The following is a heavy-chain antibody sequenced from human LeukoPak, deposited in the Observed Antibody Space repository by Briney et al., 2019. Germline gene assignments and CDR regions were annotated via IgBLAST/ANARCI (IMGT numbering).Heavy chain of an antibody. V-gene: IGHV4-59*02. Sequence: PSETLSLTCTVSGGSVSSYYWSWMRQSPGKGLGWTGYVYYSGSTNYNPALKSRVTISLDTSENQFSLKLSSVTAADTAVYYCAREANSPTARYWYFDLWGRGTQVTVSS. CDR1: GGSVSSYY. J-gene: IGHJ2*01. CDR2: VYYSGST. D-gene: IGHD2-21*01. CDR3: AREANSPTARYWYFDL.